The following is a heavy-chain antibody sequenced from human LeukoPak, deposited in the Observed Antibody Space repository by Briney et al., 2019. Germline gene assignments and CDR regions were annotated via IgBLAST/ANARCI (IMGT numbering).Heavy chain of an antibody. Sequence: GGSLRLSCAASGFTFSDYSMNWVRQAPGKGLVWVSRINSDGSSTTYADSVKGRFTISRDNSKNTLYLQMNSLRAEDTAVYYCAKVGGIVVVPAAMDGNWFDPWGQGTLVTVSS. D-gene: IGHD2-2*01. CDR2: INSDGSST. CDR3: AKVGGIVVVPAAMDGNWFDP. J-gene: IGHJ5*02. V-gene: IGHV3-74*01. CDR1: GFTFSDYS.